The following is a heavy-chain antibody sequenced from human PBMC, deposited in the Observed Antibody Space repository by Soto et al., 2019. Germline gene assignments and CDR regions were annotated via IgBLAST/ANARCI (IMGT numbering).Heavy chain of an antibody. CDR2: ISGSSSST. J-gene: IGHJ4*02. CDR1: GFTFSAYA. D-gene: IGHD6-13*01. Sequence: GGSLRLSCAASGFTFSAYAMNWVRRAPGKGLEWVSSISGSSSSTNYADSVKGRFSISRDNSKNTLYLQMNSLRAEDTAIYYCARTFIAAGGSFDSWGQGALVTVS. CDR3: ARTFIAAGGSFDS. V-gene: IGHV3-23*01.